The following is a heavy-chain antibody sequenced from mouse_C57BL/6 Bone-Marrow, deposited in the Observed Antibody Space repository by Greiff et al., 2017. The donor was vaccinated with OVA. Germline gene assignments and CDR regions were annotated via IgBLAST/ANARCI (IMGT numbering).Heavy chain of an antibody. CDR1: GYTFTSYW. CDR2: IDPSDSET. D-gene: IGHD2-2*01. Sequence: QVHVKQPGAELVRPGSSVKLSCKASGYTFTSYWMHWVKQRPIQGLEWIGNIDPSDSETHYNQKFKDKATLTVDKSSSTAYMQLSSLTSEDSAVYYCARSRYYGYDGWGQGTTLTVSS. CDR3: ARSRYYGYDG. J-gene: IGHJ2*01. V-gene: IGHV1-52*01.